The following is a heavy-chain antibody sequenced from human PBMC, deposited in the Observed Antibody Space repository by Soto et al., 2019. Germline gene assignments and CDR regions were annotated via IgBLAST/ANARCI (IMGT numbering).Heavy chain of an antibody. Sequence: GGSLRLSCAASGFTFSSYAMHWVRQAPGKGLEWVAVISYDGSNKYYADSVKGRFTISRDNSKNTLYLQMNSLRAEDTAVYYCARDYYDSSGYYYYAEYFQHWGQGT. CDR2: ISYDGSNK. CDR1: GFTFSSYA. CDR3: ARDYYDSSGYYYYAEYFQH. J-gene: IGHJ1*01. D-gene: IGHD3-22*01. V-gene: IGHV3-30-3*01.